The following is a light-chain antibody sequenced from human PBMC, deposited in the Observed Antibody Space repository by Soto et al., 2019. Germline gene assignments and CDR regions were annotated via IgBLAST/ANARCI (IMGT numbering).Light chain of an antibody. J-gene: IGKJ2*03. CDR3: MHGTSWPPTYS. Sequence: DVVMTQSPLSMPVTLGQPTSISCRSSQSLVHSDGHTSCNWFHQRPGKSTRRLIYNVSNRDSGVTDRVSGSGAATAVTPTISRGEDEDVFAYYCMHGTSWPPTYSFGQGTKLEIK. CDR1: QSLVHSDGHTS. CDR2: NVS. V-gene: IGKV2-30*02.